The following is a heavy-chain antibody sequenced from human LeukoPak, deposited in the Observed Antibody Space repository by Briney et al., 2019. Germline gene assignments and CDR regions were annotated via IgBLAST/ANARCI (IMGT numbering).Heavy chain of an antibody. D-gene: IGHD2-15*01. CDR1: GYSITSGYY. CDR2: IYHSGNT. CDR3: ARAGYCSGVSCYSAVPGKY. J-gene: IGHJ4*02. V-gene: IGHV4-38-2*01. Sequence: TETLSLTCXXSGYSITSGYYWAWIRPSPGKGLEWIGSIYHSGNTYYNPSLKSRVIILVDTSKNQFSLQLGSVTPTDTAVYYCARAGYCSGVSCYSAVPGKYWGQGALV.